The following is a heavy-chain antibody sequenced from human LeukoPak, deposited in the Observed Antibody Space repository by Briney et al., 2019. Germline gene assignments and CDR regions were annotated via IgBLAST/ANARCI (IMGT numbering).Heavy chain of an antibody. J-gene: IGHJ6*02. CDR2: IGWDGGGT. V-gene: IGHV3-43*01. Sequence: PGGFLRLSCAASGFTFDDYTMYWVRQAPGRGLEWVSLIGWDGGGTYYADSVKGRFTISRDNSKNSLYLQMNSLRTEDTALYYCAKDIPRKHEYCSGGSCLYYYYGMDVWGQGTTVTVSS. CDR1: GFTFDDYT. D-gene: IGHD2-15*01. CDR3: AKDIPRKHEYCSGGSCLYYYYGMDV.